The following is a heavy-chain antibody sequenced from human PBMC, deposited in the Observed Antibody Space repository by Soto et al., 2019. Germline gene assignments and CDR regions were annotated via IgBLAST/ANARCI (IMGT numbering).Heavy chain of an antibody. CDR2: ISSNGGST. D-gene: IGHD3-3*01. CDR1: GFTFSSYA. J-gene: IGHJ5*02. CDR3: ARDALPYDFWSGYYTYWFDP. Sequence: PGGSLRLSCAASGFTFSSYAMHWVRQAPGKGLEYVSAISSNGGSTYYANSVKGRFTISRDNSKNTLYLQMGSLRAEDMAVYYCARDALPYDFWSGYYTYWFDPWGQGTLVTVSS. V-gene: IGHV3-64*01.